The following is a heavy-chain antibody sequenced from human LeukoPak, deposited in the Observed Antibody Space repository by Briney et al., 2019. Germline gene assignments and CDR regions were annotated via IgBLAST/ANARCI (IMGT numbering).Heavy chain of an antibody. CDR1: GFTFSSYA. CDR3: AKSIQLWLSYCMDV. V-gene: IGHV3-23*01. CDR2: ISGSGGST. J-gene: IGHJ6*02. Sequence: GGSLRLSCAASGFTFSSYAMSWVRQAPGKGLEWVSAISGSGGSTYYADSVKGRFTISRDNSKNTLYLQMNSLRAEDTAVYYCAKSIQLWLSYCMDVWGQGTTVTVSS. D-gene: IGHD5-18*01.